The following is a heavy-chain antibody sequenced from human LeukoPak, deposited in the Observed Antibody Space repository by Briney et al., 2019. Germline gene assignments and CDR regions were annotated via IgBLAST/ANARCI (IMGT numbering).Heavy chain of an antibody. Sequence: PGGSLRLSCAASGFTFSNFWMNWVRQAPGKGLEWVANIKQDGSVKHYVDSVKGRFTISRDNLKNSLYLQMNSLRAEDTAIYYCARSRSGGYWGQGTLVTVSS. CDR3: ARSRSGGY. J-gene: IGHJ4*02. V-gene: IGHV3-7*01. CDR1: GFTFSNFW. CDR2: IKQDGSVK. D-gene: IGHD1-26*01.